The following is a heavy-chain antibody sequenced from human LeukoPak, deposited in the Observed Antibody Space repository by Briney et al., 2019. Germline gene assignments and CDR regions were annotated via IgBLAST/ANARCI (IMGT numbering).Heavy chain of an antibody. CDR2: IYYSGST. J-gene: IGHJ4*02. V-gene: IGHV4-59*08. CDR1: GDSISGFY. Sequence: PSETLSLTCTVSGDSISGFYWGWIRQPPGKGLEWIGYIYYSGSTNYNPSLKSRVTISVDTSKSQFSLKLTSVTAADTAVYYCARRRYTSGYLDYWGQGTLVTVSS. CDR3: ARRRYTSGYLDY. D-gene: IGHD3-22*01.